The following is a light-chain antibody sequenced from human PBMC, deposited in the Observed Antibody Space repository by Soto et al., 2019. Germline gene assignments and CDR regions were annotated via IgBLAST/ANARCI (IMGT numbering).Light chain of an antibody. CDR2: GAS. J-gene: IGKJ5*01. Sequence: PGQRVTLSCRASHSVSSSYLTWXQXXPAXXXXLXXXGASTRATSIPARFSGSGAGTNFSLTIISLQSEDFAVYYCQQYNNCPPLTFGQGTRLEIK. CDR3: QQYNNCPPLT. V-gene: IGKV3D-7*01. CDR1: HSVSSSY.